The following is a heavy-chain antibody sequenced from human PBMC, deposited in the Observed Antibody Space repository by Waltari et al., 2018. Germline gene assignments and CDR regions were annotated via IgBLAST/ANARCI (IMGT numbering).Heavy chain of an antibody. V-gene: IGHV4-4*07. CDR3: ARVDTAMVSGYYYYYMDV. J-gene: IGHJ6*03. CDR1: GGSISSYY. D-gene: IGHD5-18*01. Sequence: QVQLQESGPGLVKPSETLSLTCTVSGGSISSYYWSWIRQPAGKGLEWIGRIYTSGSTNYTPSIKSRVTMSVETSKNQFSLKLSSVTAADTAVYYCARVDTAMVSGYYYYYMDVWGKGTTVTISS. CDR2: IYTSGST.